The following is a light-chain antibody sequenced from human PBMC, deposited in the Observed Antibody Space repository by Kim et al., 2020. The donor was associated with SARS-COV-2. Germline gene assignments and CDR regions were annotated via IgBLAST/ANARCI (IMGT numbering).Light chain of an antibody. V-gene: IGKV1-5*01. J-gene: IGKJ2*01. Sequence: LAAAVGDRVTITCRGRPSVSSSLAWYQQKPEKAPNLLIYGASRLESGVPSRFSGSGSGTEFTLTISSLQPDDFATYYCQQYISYYTFGQGTKLEI. CDR3: QQYISYYT. CDR2: GAS. CDR1: PSVSSS.